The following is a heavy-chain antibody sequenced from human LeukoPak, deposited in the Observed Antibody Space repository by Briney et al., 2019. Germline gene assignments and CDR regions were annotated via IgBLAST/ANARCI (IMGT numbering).Heavy chain of an antibody. J-gene: IGHJ4*02. CDR1: RFTFSSYA. V-gene: IGHV3-23*01. CDR2: ISGSGGST. CDR3: AKDGSGCSGGSCYQNFDY. Sequence: GGSLRLSCAASRFTFSSYAMSWVRQAPGKGLEWASGISGSGGSTYYADSVKGRFTISRDNSKNTLYLQMNSLRAEDTAVYYCAKDGSGCSGGSCYQNFDYWGQGTLVTVSS. D-gene: IGHD2-15*01.